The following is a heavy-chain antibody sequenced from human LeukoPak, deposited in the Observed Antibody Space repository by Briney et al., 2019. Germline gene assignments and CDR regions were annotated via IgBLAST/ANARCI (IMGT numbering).Heavy chain of an antibody. CDR2: IKQDGSEK. J-gene: IGHJ1*01. D-gene: IGHD6-13*01. CDR1: GFTFSSYW. CDR3: ARLYSSSWYEDEYFQH. Sequence: GGSLRLSCAASGFTFSSYWMSWVRQAPGKGLEWVANIKQDGSEKYYVDSEKGRFTISRDNAKNSLYLQMNSLRAEDTAVYYCARLYSSSWYEDEYFQHWGQGTLVTVSS. V-gene: IGHV3-7*01.